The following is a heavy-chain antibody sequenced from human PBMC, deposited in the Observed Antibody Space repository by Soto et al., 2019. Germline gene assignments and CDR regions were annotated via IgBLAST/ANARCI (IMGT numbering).Heavy chain of an antibody. V-gene: IGHV1-18*04. Sequence: QVQLVQSGAEVKKPGASVKVSCKASGYTFTSYGVSWVRQAPGQGLEWMGWISGYNGNTNYAQKLQGRVTMTTDTATSTAYMELRSLRSDDTPVYYCESAGKYYYGSGSPYYYGIDVWGQGITVTVSS. J-gene: IGHJ6*02. CDR1: GYTFTSYG. CDR2: ISGYNGNT. D-gene: IGHD3-10*01. CDR3: ESAGKYYYGSGSPYYYGIDV.